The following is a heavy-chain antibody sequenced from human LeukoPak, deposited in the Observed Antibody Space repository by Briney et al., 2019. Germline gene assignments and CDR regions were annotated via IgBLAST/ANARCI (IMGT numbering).Heavy chain of an antibody. V-gene: IGHV1-2*02. CDR1: GYTFTGYY. CDR2: INPNSGGT. CDR3: ARDQGLRFLEWLFLNWFDP. Sequence: ASVKVSCKASGYTFTGYYMHWVRQAPGQGLGWMGWINPNSGGTNYAQKFQGRVTMTRDTSISTAYMELSRLRSDDTAVYYCARDQGLRFLEWLFLNWFDPWGQGTLVTVSS. D-gene: IGHD3-3*01. J-gene: IGHJ5*02.